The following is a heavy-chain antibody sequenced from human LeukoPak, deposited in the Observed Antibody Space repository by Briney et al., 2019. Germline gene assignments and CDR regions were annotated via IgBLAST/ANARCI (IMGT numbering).Heavy chain of an antibody. CDR3: ARVGSVTNFGVVSFYFDY. CDR2: IYPDDSDS. V-gene: IGHV5-51*01. J-gene: IGHJ4*02. Sequence: GESLKISCKASGYSFDYYWIAWVRQMPGKGLECMGIIYPDDSDSTYSPSFQGQVTISVDESINTAYLQWSSLKASNTAIYYCARVGSVTNFGVVSFYFDYWGQGTLVSVSS. CDR1: GYSFDYYW. D-gene: IGHD3-3*01.